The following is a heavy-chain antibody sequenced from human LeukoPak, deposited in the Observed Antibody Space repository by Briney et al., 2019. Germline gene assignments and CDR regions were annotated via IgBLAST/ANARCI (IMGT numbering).Heavy chain of an antibody. CDR1: GYDFINYG. J-gene: IGHJ4*02. CDR3: TRGGPFPSGSSSREYYLDY. V-gene: IGHV1-18*01. Sequence: ASVKVSCKASGYDFINYGISWVRQAPGQGLEWMGWRSIYNGNTDYKLQGRVTMTTDTSTSTAYMEVRSLRSDDTAVYYCTRGGPFPSGSSSREYYLDYWGQGTLVTVSS. D-gene: IGHD6-6*01. CDR2: RSIYNGNT.